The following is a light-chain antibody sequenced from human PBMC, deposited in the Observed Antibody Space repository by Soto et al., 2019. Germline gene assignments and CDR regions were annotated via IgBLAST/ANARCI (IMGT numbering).Light chain of an antibody. CDR1: SSDVGGYNY. V-gene: IGLV2-11*01. J-gene: IGLJ1*01. CDR3: CSYAGSYV. Sequence: QSVLTQPRSVSGAPGQSVTISCTGNSSDVGGYNYVSWYQQHPGKAPKLMIYDVSKRPSGVPDRFSGSKSGNTASLTISGLQAEDEADYYCCSYAGSYVFGTGTKVTVL. CDR2: DVS.